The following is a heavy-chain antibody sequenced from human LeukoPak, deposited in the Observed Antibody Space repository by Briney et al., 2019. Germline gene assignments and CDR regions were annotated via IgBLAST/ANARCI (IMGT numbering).Heavy chain of an antibody. CDR2: IYTDGTST. CDR1: GFTFSSYW. V-gene: IGHV3-74*01. CDR3: ARVKYGNPYFDY. J-gene: IGHJ4*02. D-gene: IGHD2/OR15-2a*01. Sequence: AGSLRLSCAASGFTFSSYWMRWVRQPPGKGLEWVSHIYTDGTSTYYADSVKGRFTITRDNAKNTLYQQMNSLRAEDTAVYHCARVKYGNPYFDYWGQGTRVTVSS.